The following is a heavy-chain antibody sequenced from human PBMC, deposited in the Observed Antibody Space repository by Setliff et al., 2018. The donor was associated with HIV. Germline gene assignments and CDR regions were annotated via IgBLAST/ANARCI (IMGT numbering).Heavy chain of an antibody. Sequence: GGSLRLSCAASGFTFSSYAMSWVRQAPGKGLEWVSAISGSGGSTYYADSVKGRFTISRDNSRDTLYLEMNNLRAEDTALYYCAKDYTATFWEYNWFDPWGQGTLVTVSS. CDR1: GFTFSSYA. J-gene: IGHJ5*02. CDR3: AKDYTATFWEYNWFDP. D-gene: IGHD2-15*01. V-gene: IGHV3-23*01. CDR2: ISGSGGST.